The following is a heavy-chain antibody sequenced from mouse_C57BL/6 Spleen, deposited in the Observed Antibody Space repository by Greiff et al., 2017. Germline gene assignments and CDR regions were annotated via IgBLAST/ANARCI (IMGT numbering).Heavy chain of an antibody. Sequence: EVKLMESEGGLVQPGSSMKLSCTASGFTFSDYYMAWVRQVPEKGLEWVANINYDGSSTYYLDSLKSRFIISRDNAKNILYLQMSSLKSEDTATYYCARGDGYYAAMDYWGQGTSVTVSS. CDR2: INYDGSST. V-gene: IGHV5-16*01. D-gene: IGHD2-3*01. J-gene: IGHJ4*01. CDR1: GFTFSDYY. CDR3: ARGDGYYAAMDY.